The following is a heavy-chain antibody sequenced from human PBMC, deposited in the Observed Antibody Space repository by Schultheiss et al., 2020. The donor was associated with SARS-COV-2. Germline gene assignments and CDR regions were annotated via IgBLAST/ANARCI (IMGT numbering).Heavy chain of an antibody. CDR3: ARVSGQWLFGIDS. D-gene: IGHD6-19*01. J-gene: IGHJ4*02. Sequence: SETLSLTCTVSGGSISSSSYYWGWIRQPPGKGLEWIGEIYHSGSTYYNPSLKSRVTISVDRSKNQFSLKVTSVTAADTAVYYCARVSGQWLFGIDSWGQGTLVTVSS. CDR2: IYHSGST. V-gene: IGHV4-39*07. CDR1: GGSISSSSYY.